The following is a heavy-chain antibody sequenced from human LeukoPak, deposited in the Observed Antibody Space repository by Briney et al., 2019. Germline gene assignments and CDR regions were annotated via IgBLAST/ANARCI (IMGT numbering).Heavy chain of an antibody. J-gene: IGHJ4*02. D-gene: IGHD6-13*01. Sequence: SETLPLTCTVSGGSISSTSYYWGWIRQPPGKGLEWVAMIYYSGSTYYNPSLKSRVSISVDTSKNQVSLKVSSVTATDTAVYCCARLPAGTWYFDYWGQGTLVTVSS. V-gene: IGHV4-39*01. CDR3: ARLPAGTWYFDY. CDR1: GGSISSTSYY. CDR2: IYYSGST.